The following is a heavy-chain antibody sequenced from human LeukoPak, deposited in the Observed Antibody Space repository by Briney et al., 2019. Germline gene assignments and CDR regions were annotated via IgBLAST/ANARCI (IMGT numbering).Heavy chain of an antibody. Sequence: ASVKVSSKASGYTFTSYGIIWVRQAPGQGLEWMGWISNYNGNTNYAQKIQGRVTMTTDTSTSTAYMELRSLTSDDTAVYYCAREESIGRYQFLHDYWGQGTLVTVSS. CDR2: ISNYNGNT. D-gene: IGHD1-26*01. V-gene: IGHV1-18*01. CDR1: GYTFTSYG. CDR3: AREESIGRYQFLHDY. J-gene: IGHJ4*02.